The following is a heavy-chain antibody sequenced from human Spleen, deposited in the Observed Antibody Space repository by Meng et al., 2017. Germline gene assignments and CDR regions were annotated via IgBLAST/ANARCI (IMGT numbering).Heavy chain of an antibody. J-gene: IGHJ4*02. CDR2: ISFSGTRT. CDR3: AKFYSSGWGTTGFDY. V-gene: IGHV3-23*01. Sequence: GGSLRLSCAVSGFTFSTYAMSWVRQAPGKGLEWVSAISFSGTRTYYADSVRGRFTFSRDNSKNTLYLQMNSLRAEDTAVYFCAKFYSSGWGTTGFDYWGQGTLVTVSS. D-gene: IGHD6-19*01. CDR1: GFTFSTYA.